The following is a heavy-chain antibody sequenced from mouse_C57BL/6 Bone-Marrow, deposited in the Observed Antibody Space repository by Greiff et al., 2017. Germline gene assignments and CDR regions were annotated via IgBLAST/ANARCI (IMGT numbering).Heavy chain of an antibody. Sequence: EVQLQQSGAELVRPGASVKLSCTASGFNIKDDYMHWVKQRPEQGLEWIGWIDPENGDTEYASKFQGKATITADTSSNTAYLQLSSLTSEDTAVYYCTTSSPVYFDYWGQGTTLTVSS. CDR1: GFNIKDDY. CDR2: IDPENGDT. D-gene: IGHD1-1*01. CDR3: TTSSPVYFDY. V-gene: IGHV14-4*01. J-gene: IGHJ2*01.